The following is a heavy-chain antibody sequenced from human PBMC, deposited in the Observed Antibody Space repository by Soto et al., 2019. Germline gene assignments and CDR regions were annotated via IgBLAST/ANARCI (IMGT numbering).Heavy chain of an antibody. CDR3: RTYYYDSSGYYLYFDY. J-gene: IGHJ4*02. CDR1: GYTLTELS. CDR2: FDPEDGET. Sequence: ASVKVSCKVSGYTLTELSMHWVRQAPGKGLEWMGGFDPEDGETIYAQKFQGRVTMTEDTSTDTAYMELSSLRSEDTAVYYCRTYYYDSSGYYLYFDYWGQGTLVTVSS. V-gene: IGHV1-24*01. D-gene: IGHD3-22*01.